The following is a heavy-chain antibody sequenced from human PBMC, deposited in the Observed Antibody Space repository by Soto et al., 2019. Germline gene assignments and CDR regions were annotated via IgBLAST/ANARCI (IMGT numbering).Heavy chain of an antibody. J-gene: IGHJ3*02. V-gene: IGHV5-10-1*01. CDR3: ARLPDYYGSGSYPRGAFDI. D-gene: IGHD3-10*01. Sequence: LGASLKISCKGSGYSFTSYWISWVRQMPGKGLEWMGRIDPSDSYTNYSPSFQGHVTISADKSISTAYLQWSSLKASDTAMYYCARLPDYYGSGSYPRGAFDIRGQGTMVTVSS. CDR2: IDPSDSYT. CDR1: GYSFTSYW.